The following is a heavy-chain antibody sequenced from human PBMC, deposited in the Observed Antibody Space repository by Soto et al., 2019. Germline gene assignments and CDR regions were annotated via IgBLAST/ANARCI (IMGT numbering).Heavy chain of an antibody. Sequence: SETLSLTCTVSGGSISSYYWSWIRQHPGKGLEWIGYIYYSGSTNYNPSLKSRVTLSVDTSKNQFSLKLSSVTAAVTAVYYCAGSYSSSPSFDYLRQGTPVTVSS. D-gene: IGHD6-6*01. V-gene: IGHV4-59*01. J-gene: IGHJ4*02. CDR3: AGSYSSSPSFDY. CDR2: IYYSGST. CDR1: GGSISSYY.